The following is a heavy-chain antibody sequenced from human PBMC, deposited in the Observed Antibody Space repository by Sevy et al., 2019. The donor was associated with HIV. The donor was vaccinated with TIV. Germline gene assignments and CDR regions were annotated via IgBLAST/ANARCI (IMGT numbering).Heavy chain of an antibody. J-gene: IGHJ4*02. CDR3: AREPYFFDKSGYYWDY. CDR2: VYHTGST. V-gene: IGHV4-61*01. D-gene: IGHD3-22*01. CDR1: GVSVSSDTYY. Sequence: SETLSLTCAVSGVSVSSDTYYWSWIRQPPGKGLEWIGYVYHTGSTIYSPSFKSRVTISVDTSKNQFSLRLFSVAAADTAVYYCAREPYFFDKSGYYWDYWGQGALVTVSS.